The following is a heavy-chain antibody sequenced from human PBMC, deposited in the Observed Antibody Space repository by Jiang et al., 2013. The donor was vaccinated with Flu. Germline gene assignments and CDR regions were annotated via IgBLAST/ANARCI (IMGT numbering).Heavy chain of an antibody. J-gene: IGHJ4*02. Sequence: GAEVKKPGASVKVSCKASGYTFTSYAMNWVRQAPGQGLEWMGWINTNTGNPTYAQGFTGRFVFSLDTSVSTAYLQISSLKAEDTAVYYCARDRGSSDPRVDPPSPEYYFDYWGQGTLVTVSS. V-gene: IGHV7-4-1*02. CDR3: ARDRGSSDPRVDPPSPEYYFDY. CDR2: INTNTGNP. CDR1: GYTFTSYA. D-gene: IGHD6-19*01.